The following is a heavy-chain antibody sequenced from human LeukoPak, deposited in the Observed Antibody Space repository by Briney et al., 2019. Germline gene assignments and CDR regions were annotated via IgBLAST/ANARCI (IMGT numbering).Heavy chain of an antibody. Sequence: GSSVKVSCKASGGTFSSYAISWVRQAPGQGLEWMGGIIPIFGTANHAQKFQGRVTITTDESTSTAYMELSSLRSEDTAVYYCARDRLELRGPYYYYYMDVWGKGTTVTVSS. D-gene: IGHD1-7*01. J-gene: IGHJ6*03. V-gene: IGHV1-69*05. CDR2: IIPIFGTA. CDR3: ARDRLELRGPYYYYYMDV. CDR1: GGTFSSYA.